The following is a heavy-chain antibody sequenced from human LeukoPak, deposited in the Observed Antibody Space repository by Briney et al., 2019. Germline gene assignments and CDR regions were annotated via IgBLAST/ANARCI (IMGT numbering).Heavy chain of an antibody. CDR3: ARGVVIAPQNFAY. CDR1: GYSISGFH. J-gene: IGHJ4*02. V-gene: IGHV4-59*01. D-gene: IGHD2-21*01. Sequence: RPSETLSFTCSVSGYSISGFHWAWLRQPPGKGLEGIVYIYYSGSTNDKPSLESRVPISVDTSKNQFSLQQSSVTAADGAVYYCARGVVIAPQNFAYWGQGTLVSVSS. CDR2: IYYSGST.